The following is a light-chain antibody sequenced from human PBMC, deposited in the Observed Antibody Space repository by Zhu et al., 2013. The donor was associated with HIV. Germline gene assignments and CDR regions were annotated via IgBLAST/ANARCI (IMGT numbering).Light chain of an antibody. CDR2: AAS. J-gene: IGKJ4*01. CDR3: QQYGSSPLT. V-gene: IGKV1-5*01. Sequence: DIQMTQSPSTLSASVGDRVTITCRASQRIDNWLAWYQQKPGKAPKRLIYAASSLQSGVPSRFSGSGSGTDFTLSITRLEPEDLAVYYCQQYGSSPLTFGGGTTLELK. CDR1: QRIDNW.